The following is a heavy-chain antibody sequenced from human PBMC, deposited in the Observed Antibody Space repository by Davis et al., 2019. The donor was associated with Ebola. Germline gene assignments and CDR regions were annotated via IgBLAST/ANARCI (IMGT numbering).Heavy chain of an antibody. CDR2: IKQDGSEK. CDR3: ARDQKYYDFWSGYYIAYCGMDV. D-gene: IGHD3-3*01. J-gene: IGHJ6*02. V-gene: IGHV3-7*01. Sequence: PGGSLRLSCAASGFTFSSYWMSWVRQAPGKGLEWVANIKQDGSEKYYVDSVKGRFTISRDNAKNSLYLQMNSLRAEDTAVYYCARDQKYYDFWSGYYIAYCGMDVWGQGTTVTVSS. CDR1: GFTFSSYW.